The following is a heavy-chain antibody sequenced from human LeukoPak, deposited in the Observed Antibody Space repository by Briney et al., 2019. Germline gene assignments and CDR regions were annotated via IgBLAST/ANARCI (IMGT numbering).Heavy chain of an antibody. CDR2: IRGKTDGGTT. CDR1: GFIFSNAW. J-gene: IGHJ6*02. Sequence: PGGSLRLSCAASGFIFSNAWMSWVRQAPGKGLEWVGRIRGKTDGGTTDYATPVKGRFTISRDDSKNTLFLQMSGLKTEDTAVYYCATGLVGRTLSYYYAMDVWGQGTTVTVSS. CDR3: ATGLVGRTLSYYYAMDV. D-gene: IGHD1-26*01. V-gene: IGHV3-15*01.